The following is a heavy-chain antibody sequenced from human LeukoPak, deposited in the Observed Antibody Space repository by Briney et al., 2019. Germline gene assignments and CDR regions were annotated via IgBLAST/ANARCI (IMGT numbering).Heavy chain of an antibody. CDR2: INAGNGNT. D-gene: IGHD5-18*01. Sequence: ASVKVSCKASGYDFTSYAMHWVRQAPGQSLEWMGWINAGNGNTKYSQKFQDRVTMTTDTSTSTAYMELRSLRSDDTAVYYCARDGPDTAMVKSHYWGQGTLVTVSS. CDR1: GYDFTSYA. CDR3: ARDGPDTAMVKSHY. J-gene: IGHJ4*02. V-gene: IGHV1-3*01.